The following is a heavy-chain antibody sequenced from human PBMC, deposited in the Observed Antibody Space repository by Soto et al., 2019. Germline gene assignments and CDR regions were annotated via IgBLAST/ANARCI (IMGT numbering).Heavy chain of an antibody. CDR3: ARSPYCSSTSCLAYYFDY. Sequence: SETLSLTCTVSGGSISSYYWSWIRQPPGKGLEWIGYIYYSGSTNYNPSLKSRVTISVDTSKNQFSLKLSSVTAADTAVYYCARSPYCSSTSCLAYYFDYWGQGTLVTVSS. V-gene: IGHV4-59*01. CDR2: IYYSGST. D-gene: IGHD2-2*01. CDR1: GGSISSYY. J-gene: IGHJ4*02.